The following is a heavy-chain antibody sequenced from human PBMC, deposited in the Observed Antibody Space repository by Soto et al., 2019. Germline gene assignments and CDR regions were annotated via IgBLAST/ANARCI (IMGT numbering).Heavy chain of an antibody. J-gene: IGHJ5*02. CDR2: IYYSGST. D-gene: IGHD2-15*01. Sequence: PSETLSLTCTVSGGSISSYYWSWIRQPPGKGLEWIGYIYYSGSTNYNPSLKSRVTISVDTSKNQFSLKLSSVTAADTAVYCCARDSPNCSGGSCYSGFDPWGQGTLVTVSS. CDR3: ARDSPNCSGGSCYSGFDP. V-gene: IGHV4-59*01. CDR1: GGSISSYY.